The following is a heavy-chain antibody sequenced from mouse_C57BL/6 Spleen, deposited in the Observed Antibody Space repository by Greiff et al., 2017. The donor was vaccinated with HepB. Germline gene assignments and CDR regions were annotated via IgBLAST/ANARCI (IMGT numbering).Heavy chain of an antibody. V-gene: IGHV5-4*01. CDR3: ARDGTGPFAY. CDR2: ISDGGSYT. D-gene: IGHD4-1*01. Sequence: VQLKESGGGLVKPGGSLKLSCAASGFTFSSYAMSWVRQTPEKRLEWVATISDGGSYTYYPDNVKGRFTISRDNAKNNLYLQMSHLKSEDTAMYYCARDGTGPFAYWGQGTLVTVSA. CDR1: GFTFSSYA. J-gene: IGHJ3*01.